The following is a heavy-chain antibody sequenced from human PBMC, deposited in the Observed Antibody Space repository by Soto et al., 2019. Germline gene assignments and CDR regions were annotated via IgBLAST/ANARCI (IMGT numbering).Heavy chain of an antibody. D-gene: IGHD2-15*01. J-gene: IGHJ6*03. Sequence: QVQLVQSGAEVKKPGASVKVSCKASGYTFTSYAMHWVRQAPGQRLEWMGWINAGNGNTKYSQKFQGRVTITRDTSASTAYMELSSLRSEDTAVYYCARTCSGGSCYSERYYYYMDVWGKGTTVTVSS. CDR1: GYTFTSYA. V-gene: IGHV1-3*01. CDR3: ARTCSGGSCYSERYYYYMDV. CDR2: INAGNGNT.